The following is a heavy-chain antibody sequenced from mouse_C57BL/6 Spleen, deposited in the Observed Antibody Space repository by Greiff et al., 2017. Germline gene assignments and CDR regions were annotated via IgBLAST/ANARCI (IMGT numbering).Heavy chain of an antibody. CDR3: TPVYYYGSNWDGDYAMDY. CDR2: IRNKANNHAT. Sequence: EVQLVESGGGLVQPGGSMKLSCAASGFTFSDAWMDWVRQSPEKGLEWVAEIRNKANNHATYYAESVKGRFTISRDDSKSSVYLQMNSLRAEDTGIYYCTPVYYYGSNWDGDYAMDYWGQGTSVTVSS. D-gene: IGHD1-1*01. J-gene: IGHJ4*01. V-gene: IGHV6-6*01. CDR1: GFTFSDAW.